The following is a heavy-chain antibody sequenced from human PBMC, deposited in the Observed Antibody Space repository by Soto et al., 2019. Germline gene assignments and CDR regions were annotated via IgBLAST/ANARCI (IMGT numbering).Heavy chain of an antibody. CDR1: GFTFTIYA. CDR2: ITGSGGST. V-gene: IGHV3-23*01. J-gene: IGHJ4*02. CDR3: AKARGAMVRGDALDFDY. Sequence: GGSLRLSCAASGFTFTIYAMSWVRQAPGKGLEWVSAITGSGGSTYYADSVKGRFTISRDNSKNTLYLQMNSLRAEDTAVYYCAKARGAMVRGDALDFDYWGQGTLVTVSS. D-gene: IGHD3-10*01.